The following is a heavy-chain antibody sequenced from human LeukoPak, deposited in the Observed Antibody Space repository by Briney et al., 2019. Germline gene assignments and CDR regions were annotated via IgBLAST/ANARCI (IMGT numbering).Heavy chain of an antibody. V-gene: IGHV3-30-3*01. CDR1: GFTFSSYA. CDR2: ISYDGSNK. D-gene: IGHD6-6*01. J-gene: IGHJ4*02. CDR3: ARVDTGNIAARPDY. Sequence: QPGRSLRLSCAASGFTFSSYAMHWVRQAPGKGLEWVAVISYDGSNKHYADSVKGRFTISRDNSKNTLYLQMNSLRAEDTAVYYCARVDTGNIAARPDYWGQGTLVTVSS.